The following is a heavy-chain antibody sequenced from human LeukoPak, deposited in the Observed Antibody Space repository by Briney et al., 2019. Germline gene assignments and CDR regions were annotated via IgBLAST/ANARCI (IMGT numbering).Heavy chain of an antibody. CDR2: FYYSGQP. CDR1: GFTVSRHY. V-gene: IGHV4-59*04. Sequence: GSPRLSCVVSGFTVSRHYMSWVRQPPGKGLEWVGSFYYSGQPYYQSSLKSRVTMSVDISKNQFSLRLSSVTAADTAVYYCTTLAVAAPREGYWGQGTLVTVSS. J-gene: IGHJ4*02. D-gene: IGHD6-19*01. CDR3: TTLAVAAPREGY.